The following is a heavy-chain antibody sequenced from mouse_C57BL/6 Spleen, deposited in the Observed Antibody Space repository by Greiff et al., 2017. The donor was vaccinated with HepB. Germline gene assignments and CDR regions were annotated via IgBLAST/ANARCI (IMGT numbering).Heavy chain of an antibody. CDR2: ISSGSSTI. D-gene: IGHD1-1*01. CDR1: GFTFSDYG. CDR3: DRSNYCGSRTWFAY. Sequence: EVMLVESGGGLVKPGGSLKLSCAASGFTFSDYGMHWVRQAPEKGLEWVAYISSGSSTIYYADTVKGRFTISRDTAKNTPFLQMTSLRSEDTAMYYCDRSNYCGSRTWFAYWGQGTLVTVSA. J-gene: IGHJ3*01. V-gene: IGHV5-17*01.